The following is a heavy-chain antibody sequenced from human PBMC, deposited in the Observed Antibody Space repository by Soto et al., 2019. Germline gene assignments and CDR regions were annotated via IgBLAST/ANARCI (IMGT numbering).Heavy chain of an antibody. CDR1: GYTFTSYD. CDR3: ARGYSSGWSKD. V-gene: IGHV1-8*01. J-gene: IGHJ4*02. CDR2: MNPNSGNT. Sequence: QVQLVQSGAEVKKPGASVKVSCKASGYTFTSYDITWVRQATGQGLEWMGRMNPNSGNTGYAQKFQGRVTMTSNTSIRTAYLELRSLRSEETTVYYCARGYSSGWSKDWGQGTLVTVSS. D-gene: IGHD6-19*01.